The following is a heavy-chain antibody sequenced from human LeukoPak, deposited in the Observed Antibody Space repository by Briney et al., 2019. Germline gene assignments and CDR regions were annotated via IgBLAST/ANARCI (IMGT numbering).Heavy chain of an antibody. CDR1: GFTFSSYG. CDR3: TKEIYYGSGSFPDY. V-gene: IGHV3-30*18. Sequence: PGGSLRLSCAASGFTFSSYGMHWVRQVPGKGLEWVAVISYDGSNKYYADSVKGRFTISRDNSKNTVYLQMNSLRAENTAVYYCTKEIYYGSGSFPDYWGKGTLVTVSS. D-gene: IGHD3-10*01. CDR2: ISYDGSNK. J-gene: IGHJ4*02.